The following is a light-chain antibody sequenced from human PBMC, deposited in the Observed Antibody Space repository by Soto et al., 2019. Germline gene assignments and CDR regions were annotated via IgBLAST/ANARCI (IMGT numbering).Light chain of an antibody. Sequence: IVLTQSQGTLSLSPGETATLSCLASQGVSSSKLAWYQQNPGQAPRLLLFGASNRATGIPARFSGSGSGTEFSLTISSLQSEDFAVYYCQQYDYWPRTFGQGTKVDI. CDR2: GAS. V-gene: IGKV3-15*01. CDR1: QGVSSS. J-gene: IGKJ1*01. CDR3: QQYDYWPRT.